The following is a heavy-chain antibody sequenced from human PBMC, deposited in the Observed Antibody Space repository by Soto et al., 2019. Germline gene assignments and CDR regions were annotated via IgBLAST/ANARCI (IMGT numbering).Heavy chain of an antibody. V-gene: IGHV3-30-3*02. CDR1: GFTFSTYT. CDR3: AKDHPFQPGDLGAAFDC. J-gene: IGHJ4*02. Sequence: QVQLVESGGGVVQPGRSLRLSCVASGFTFSTYTMQWVRQAPGRGLEWVAGISNDGSKTHFADSVKGRFSISRDNSKNTLHLQMDSLRAEDTAGYYCAKDHPFQPGDLGAAFDCWGQGTRVTVSS. D-gene: IGHD7-27*01. CDR2: ISNDGSKT.